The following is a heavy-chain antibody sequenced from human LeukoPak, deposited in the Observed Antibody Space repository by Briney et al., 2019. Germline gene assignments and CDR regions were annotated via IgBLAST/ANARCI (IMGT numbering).Heavy chain of an antibody. V-gene: IGHV3-7*01. CDR1: GFTFSSYW. Sequence: GGSLRLSCAASGFTFSSYWMTWVRQAPGKGLEWVANIKQDGSEIYYVDSVKGRFTISRDNAKNALYLQMNSLRAEDTAVYYCARAPYYYDSDGCYFDYWGQGTLVTVSS. CDR3: ARAPYYYDSDGCYFDY. CDR2: IKQDGSEI. D-gene: IGHD3-22*01. J-gene: IGHJ4*02.